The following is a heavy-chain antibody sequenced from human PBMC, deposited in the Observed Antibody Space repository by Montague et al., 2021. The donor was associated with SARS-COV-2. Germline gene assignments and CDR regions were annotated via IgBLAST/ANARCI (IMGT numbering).Heavy chain of an antibody. CDR1: GGSFTDFY. J-gene: IGHJ4*02. V-gene: IGHV4-34*01. CDR2: IYHNGTS. Sequence: SETLSLTCAVYGGSFTDFYWTWIRQPPGKGLEWIGQIYHNGTSNYNPSLKSRVTISVDKSKNQFYLRLSSVTAADTAVYYCARFSGIAVRRPFDYWGQGTLVTVSS. D-gene: IGHD6-6*01. CDR3: ARFSGIAVRRPFDY.